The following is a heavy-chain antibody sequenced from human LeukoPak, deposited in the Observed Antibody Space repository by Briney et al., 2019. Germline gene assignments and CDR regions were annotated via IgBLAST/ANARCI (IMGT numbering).Heavy chain of an antibody. CDR1: GFTFSSYA. Sequence: GGSLRLSCAVSGFTFSSYAMSWVRQAPGGGLEWVSTISGSGENTYHADSVKGRITISRDNSKNTLHLQMNSLRAEDTGVYYCAKVRGYDILTGYPIGFDYWGQGTLVTVSS. J-gene: IGHJ4*02. CDR3: AKVRGYDILTGYPIGFDY. V-gene: IGHV3-23*01. CDR2: ISGSGENT. D-gene: IGHD3-9*01.